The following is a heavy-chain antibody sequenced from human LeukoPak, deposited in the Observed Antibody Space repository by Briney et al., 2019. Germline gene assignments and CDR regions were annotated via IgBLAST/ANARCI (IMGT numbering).Heavy chain of an antibody. D-gene: IGHD6-19*01. J-gene: IGHJ4*02. V-gene: IGHV1-69*04. Sequence: SVTVSCKASGGTFSSYAISWVRQAPGQGLEWMGRIIPILGIANCAQKFQGRVTITADKSTSTAYMELSSLRSEDTAVYYCASQESSGWSSFDYWGQGTLVTVSS. CDR1: GGTFSSYA. CDR2: IIPILGIA. CDR3: ASQESSGWSSFDY.